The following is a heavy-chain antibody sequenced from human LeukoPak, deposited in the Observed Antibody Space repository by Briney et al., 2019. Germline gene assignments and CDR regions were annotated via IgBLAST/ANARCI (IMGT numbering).Heavy chain of an antibody. Sequence: GGSLRLSCAASGFTFSSYWMHWVRQAPGKGLVWVSRINSDGSSTSYADSVKGRFTISRDNAKNTLYLQMNSLRAEDTAVYYCASGDSSGYYWAQSTPFDYWGQGTLVTVSS. CDR3: ASGDSSGYYWAQSTPFDY. CDR2: INSDGSST. V-gene: IGHV3-74*01. D-gene: IGHD3-22*01. J-gene: IGHJ4*02. CDR1: GFTFSSYW.